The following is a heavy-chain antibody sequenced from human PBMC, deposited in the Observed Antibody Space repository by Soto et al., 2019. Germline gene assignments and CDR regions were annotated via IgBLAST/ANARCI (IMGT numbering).Heavy chain of an antibody. V-gene: IGHV4-30-4*02. CDR3: ARTHNSSGWYAWFDP. D-gene: IGHD6-19*01. CDR2: IYYSGST. Sequence: SETLSLTCTVSGGSISSGDYYWSWIRQPPGKGLEWIGYIYYSGSTYYNPSLKSRVTISVDTSKNQFSLKLSSVTAADTAVYYCARTHNSSGWYAWFDPWGQGTLVSASS. CDR1: GGSISSGDYY. J-gene: IGHJ5*02.